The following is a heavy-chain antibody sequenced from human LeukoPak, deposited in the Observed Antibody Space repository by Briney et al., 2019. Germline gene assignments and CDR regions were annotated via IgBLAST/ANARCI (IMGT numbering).Heavy chain of an antibody. CDR1: GGSISSSSYY. CDR2: IYYSGST. V-gene: IGHV4-39*01. J-gene: IGHJ5*02. D-gene: IGHD6-13*01. Sequence: SETLSLTCTVSGGSISSSSYYWGWIRQPPGKGLEWIGSIYYSGSTYYNPSLKSRVTISVDTSKNQFSLKLSSVTAADTAVYYCARSGYSSSWYFPMTNWFDPWGQGTLVTVSS. CDR3: ARSGYSSSWYFPMTNWFDP.